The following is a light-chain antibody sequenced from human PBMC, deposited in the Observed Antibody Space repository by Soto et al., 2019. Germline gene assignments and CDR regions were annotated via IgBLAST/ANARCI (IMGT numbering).Light chain of an antibody. V-gene: IGKV1-5*01. J-gene: IGKJ1*01. Sequence: DIQMTQSPSILSASVGDRVTISCRAGQSISSWLAWYQQKPGKAPNLLIFDASTLETGVPSRFSGSEAETEFTLTISGLQPDDFATYYCQQYNSYPWTFGQGTKVEIK. CDR3: QQYNSYPWT. CDR2: DAS. CDR1: QSISSW.